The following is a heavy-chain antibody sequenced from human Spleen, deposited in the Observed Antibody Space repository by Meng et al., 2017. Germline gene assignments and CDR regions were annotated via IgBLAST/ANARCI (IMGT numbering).Heavy chain of an antibody. V-gene: IGHV4-39*07. CDR1: GGSIRNTNYY. J-gene: IGHJ5*02. D-gene: IGHD3-9*01. CDR2: VYYSGIT. CDR3: ARDLWELRYKAPFDP. Sequence: QLQLQEPGPGLVKPSETLSLTCTVSGGSIRNTNYYWNWVRQPPGKGLEWIGSVYYSGITYYNPSLESRVSISVDTSKNNFSLKLSSVTAADTAVYYCARDLWELRYKAPFDPWGQGTLVTVSS.